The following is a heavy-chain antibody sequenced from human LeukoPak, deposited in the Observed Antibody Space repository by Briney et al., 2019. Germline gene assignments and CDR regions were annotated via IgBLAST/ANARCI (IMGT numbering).Heavy chain of an antibody. V-gene: IGHV3-30*18. CDR1: GFTFGSYG. CDR2: ISYDGSNK. D-gene: IGHD3-22*01. J-gene: IGHJ4*02. Sequence: GGSLRLSCAASGFTFGSYGMHWVRQAPGKGLEWVAVISYDGSNKYYADSVKGRFTISRDNSKNTLYLQMNSLRAEDTAVYYCAKAAHIHSGYPTYFDYWGQGTLVTVSS. CDR3: AKAAHIHSGYPTYFDY.